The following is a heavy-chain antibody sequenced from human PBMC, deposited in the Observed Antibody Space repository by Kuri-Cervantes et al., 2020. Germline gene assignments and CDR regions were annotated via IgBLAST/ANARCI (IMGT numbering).Heavy chain of an antibody. D-gene: IGHD3-9*01. V-gene: IGHV3-30-3*01. CDR1: GFTFSSYA. CDR3: ARDPFDWLDYFDY. J-gene: IGHJ4*02. CDR2: ISYDGSNK. Sequence: GESLKISCAAPGFTFSSYAMHWVRQAPGKGLEWVAVISYDGSNKYYADSVKGRFTISRDNSKNTLYLQMNSLRAEDTAVYYCARDPFDWLDYFDYWGQGTLVTVSS.